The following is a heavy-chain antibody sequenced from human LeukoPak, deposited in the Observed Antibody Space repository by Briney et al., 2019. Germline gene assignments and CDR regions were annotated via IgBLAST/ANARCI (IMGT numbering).Heavy chain of an antibody. V-gene: IGHV7-4-1*02. D-gene: IGHD1-7*01. CDR3: AREWDATYNWNYFGYYYYMDV. CDR2: INTNTGNP. CDR1: GYTFTTYA. Sequence: ASVKVSCKASGYTFTTYAMNWVRQAPGQGLEWMGWINTNTGNPTYAQGFTGRFVFSLDTSVSTAYLQISSLKAEDTAVYYCAREWDATYNWNYFGYYYYMDVWGKGTTVTVSS. J-gene: IGHJ6*03.